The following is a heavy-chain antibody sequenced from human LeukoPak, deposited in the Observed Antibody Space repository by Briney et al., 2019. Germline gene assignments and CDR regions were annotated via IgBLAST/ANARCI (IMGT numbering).Heavy chain of an antibody. V-gene: IGHV1-46*01. CDR1: GYTFTSYY. D-gene: IGHD1-26*01. Sequence: ASVKVSCKASGYTFTSYYMHWVRQAPGQGLEWMGIINPSGGSTSYAQKFQGRVTMTRDMSTSTVYMEVSSLRSEDTAVYYCAREGVGATVYFDYWGQGTLVTVSS. CDR3: AREGVGATVYFDY. J-gene: IGHJ4*02. CDR2: INPSGGST.